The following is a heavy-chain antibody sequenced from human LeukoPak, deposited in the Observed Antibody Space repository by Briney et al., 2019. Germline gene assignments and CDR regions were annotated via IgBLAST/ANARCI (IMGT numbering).Heavy chain of an antibody. CDR1: GGSISSHY. V-gene: IGHV4-59*08. J-gene: IGHJ5*02. CDR3: ARRGVEMSAVRPDNWLDP. CDR2: ISYSGST. Sequence: SETLSLTCSVSGGSISSHYYNWIRQSPGKGLEWIGRISYSGSTNYNPSLQSRVTISIDTSKNQFSLGLTSVTAADTAVYYCARRGVEMSAVRPDNWLDPWGQGTLVTVSS. D-gene: IGHD5-24*01.